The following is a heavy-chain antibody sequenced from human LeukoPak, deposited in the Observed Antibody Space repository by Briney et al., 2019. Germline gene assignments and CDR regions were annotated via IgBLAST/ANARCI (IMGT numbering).Heavy chain of an antibody. Sequence: GGSLRLSCTASGFTFGDYAMSWFRQAPGEGREWVGFIRSKAYGGTTEYAASVKGRFTISRDASKSIAYLQMSSLKTEDTAVYYCNRVHAGGYSGYAHFDYWGQGTLVTVSS. J-gene: IGHJ4*02. V-gene: IGHV3-49*03. CDR1: GFTFGDYA. CDR3: NRVHAGGYSGYAHFDY. D-gene: IGHD5-12*01. CDR2: IRSKAYGGTT.